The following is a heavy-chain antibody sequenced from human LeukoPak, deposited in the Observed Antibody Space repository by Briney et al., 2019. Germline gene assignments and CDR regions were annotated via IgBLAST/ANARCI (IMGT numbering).Heavy chain of an antibody. Sequence: PSETLSLTCTVSGGSISSGGYYWSWIRQHPGKGLEWIGYIYYSGSTYYNPSLKSRVTISVDTSKNQFSLKLSSVTAADTAVYYCARRGNNWYFDYWGQGTLVTVSS. CDR2: IYYSGST. J-gene: IGHJ4*02. CDR1: GGSISSGGYY. D-gene: IGHD1-1*01. V-gene: IGHV4-31*03. CDR3: ARRGNNWYFDY.